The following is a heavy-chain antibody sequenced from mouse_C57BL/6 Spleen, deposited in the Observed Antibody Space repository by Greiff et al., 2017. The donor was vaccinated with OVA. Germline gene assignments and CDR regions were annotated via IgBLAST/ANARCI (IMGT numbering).Heavy chain of an antibody. Sequence: VKVVESGPGLVQPSQSLSITCTVSGFSFTSYGVHWVRQSPGKGLEWLGVIWRGGSTDYNAAFMSRLSITKDNSKSQVFFKMNSLQADDTAIYYCAKNGGTTVVEDYFDYWGQGTTLTVSS. D-gene: IGHD1-1*01. J-gene: IGHJ2*01. V-gene: IGHV2-5*01. CDR3: AKNGGTTVVEDYFDY. CDR1: GFSFTSYG. CDR2: IWRGGST.